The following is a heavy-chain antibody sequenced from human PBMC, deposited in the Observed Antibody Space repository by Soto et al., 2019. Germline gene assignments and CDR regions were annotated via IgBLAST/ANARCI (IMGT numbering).Heavy chain of an antibody. CDR3: ARERRRFGDYGSMDV. CDR2: INPNSGGT. D-gene: IGHD3-10*01. CDR1: GYTFTGYY. Sequence: GASVKVSCKASGYTFTGYYMHWVRQAPGQGLEWMGWINPNSGGTNYAQKFQGWVTMTRDTSISTAYMELSRLRSDDTAVYYCARERRRFGDYGSMDVWGQGTTVTVSS. J-gene: IGHJ6*02. V-gene: IGHV1-2*04.